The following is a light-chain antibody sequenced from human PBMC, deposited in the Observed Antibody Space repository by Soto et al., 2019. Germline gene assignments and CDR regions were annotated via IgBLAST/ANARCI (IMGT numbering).Light chain of an antibody. CDR2: DVS. CDR1: SSDVGGYNY. CDR3: SSYTSSSSGV. J-gene: IGLJ1*01. Sequence: QSALTQPASVSGSPGQSITISCTGTSSDVGGYNYVSWYQQHPGKAPKLIIYDVSNRPSGVSDRFSGSKSGNTASLTISGLQAEDEADYYCSSYTSSSSGVFGTGTKVTV. V-gene: IGLV2-14*03.